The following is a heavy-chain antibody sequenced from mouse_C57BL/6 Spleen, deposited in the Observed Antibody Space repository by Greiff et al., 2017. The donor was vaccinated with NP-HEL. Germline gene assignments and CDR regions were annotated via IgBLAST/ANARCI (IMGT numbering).Heavy chain of an antibody. CDR1: GYAFSSSW. Sequence: VQLQQSGPELVKPGASVKISCKASGYAFSSSWMNWVKQRPGKGLEWIGRIYPGDGDTNYNGKFKGKATLTADKSSSTAYMQLSSLTSEDSAVYFCARVGDGYYVGYFDYWGQGTTLTVSS. D-gene: IGHD2-3*01. CDR3: ARVGDGYYVGYFDY. V-gene: IGHV1-82*01. CDR2: IYPGDGDT. J-gene: IGHJ2*01.